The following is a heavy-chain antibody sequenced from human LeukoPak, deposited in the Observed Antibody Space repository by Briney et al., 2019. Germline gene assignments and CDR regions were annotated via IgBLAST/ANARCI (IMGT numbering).Heavy chain of an antibody. CDR1: GYTFTSYY. D-gene: IGHD6-6*01. J-gene: IGHJ4*02. V-gene: IGHV1-46*01. Sequence: ASVKVSCKASGYTFTSYYMHWVRQAPGQGLEWMGIINPSGGSTSYAQKFQGRVTMTRDMSTSTVYMELSSLRSEDTAVYYCAVEDKRYSSSSDFDYWGQGTLVTVSS. CDR3: AVEDKRYSSSSDFDY. CDR2: INPSGGST.